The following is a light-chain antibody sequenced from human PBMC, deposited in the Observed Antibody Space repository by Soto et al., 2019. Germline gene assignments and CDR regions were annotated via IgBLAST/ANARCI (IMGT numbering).Light chain of an antibody. V-gene: IGKV3D-20*01. J-gene: IGKJ4*01. CDR2: DAS. CDR3: QQYHTLPIT. Sequence: EIVLTQSPATLSLSPGERATLSFGASQSVSNNYLAWYQQKPGLAPRLLIYDASRRATGIPSRFSGRGSGTDFTFTISSLQPEDVAAYYCQQYHTLPITFGGGTKVDIK. CDR1: QSVSNNY.